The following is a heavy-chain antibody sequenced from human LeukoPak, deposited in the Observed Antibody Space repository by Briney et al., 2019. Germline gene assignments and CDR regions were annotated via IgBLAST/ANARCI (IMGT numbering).Heavy chain of an antibody. Sequence: SQSLSLTCTVSGVSISSGAYFWSWIRQHPGKGLEWIGYISYSGSTNYNSSLKSRFTISVDTSKNHFSLKLTSVTAADTAVYYCARAATYSYGLFDYWGQGTLATGSS. CDR1: GVSISSGAYF. CDR2: ISYSGST. CDR3: ARAATYSYGLFDY. D-gene: IGHD5-18*01. J-gene: IGHJ4*02. V-gene: IGHV4-31*03.